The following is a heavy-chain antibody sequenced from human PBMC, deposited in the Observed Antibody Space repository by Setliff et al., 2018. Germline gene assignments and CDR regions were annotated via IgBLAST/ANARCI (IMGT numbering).Heavy chain of an antibody. CDR1: GFTFDNYW. D-gene: IGHD1-26*01. CDR3: TRDRGGASTRDH. CDR2: IKPDGSET. J-gene: IGHJ4*02. V-gene: IGHV3-7*03. Sequence: GGSLRLSCVASGFTFDNYWMGWVRQPPGKGLEWVASIKPDGSETYYVDSVKGRFTVSRDNPKNSLYLQMSSLRAEDTAIYYCTRDRGGASTRDHWGQGTLVTVSS.